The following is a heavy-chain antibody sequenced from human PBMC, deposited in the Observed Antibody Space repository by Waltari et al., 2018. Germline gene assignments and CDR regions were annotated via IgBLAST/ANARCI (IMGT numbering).Heavy chain of an antibody. CDR1: GFTFGDYG. CDR3: ARDEGGPWVGPPTDQGNLRAFDN. V-gene: IGHV1-18*01. CDR2: SNPYDGET. D-gene: IGHD1-1*01. J-gene: IGHJ4*03. Sequence: QGQSVQSGGELKKPGASVTVSCKTDGFTFGDYGYNWVRQAAGQGLEWMAWSNPYDGETKGRQKAQDRVTLTRDTSTNRVHVEVRGLRADAAAVYFCARDEGGPWVGPPTDQGNLRAFDNWGQGTLVTVSA.